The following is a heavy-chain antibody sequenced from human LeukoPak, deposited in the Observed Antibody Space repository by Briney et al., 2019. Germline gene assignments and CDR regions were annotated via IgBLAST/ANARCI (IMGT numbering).Heavy chain of an antibody. V-gene: IGHV3-21*01. D-gene: IGHD6-13*01. J-gene: IGHJ6*02. CDR1: GFTFSSYS. CDR2: ISSSSSYT. Sequence: KPGGSLRLSCAASGFTFSSYSMNWVRQAPGKGLEWVSSISSSSSYTYYADSVKGRFTISRDNAKNSLYLQMNSLRAEDTAVYYCARDSIAAAGKGGMDVWGQGTTVTVSS. CDR3: ARDSIAAAGKGGMDV.